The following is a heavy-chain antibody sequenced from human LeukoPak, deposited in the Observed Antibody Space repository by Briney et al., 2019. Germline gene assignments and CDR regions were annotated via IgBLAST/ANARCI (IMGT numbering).Heavy chain of an antibody. CDR1: GGSISSYY. CDR3: ARDPRGGTSRDNWFDP. CDR2: IYYSGST. V-gene: IGHV4-59*13. Sequence: PSETLSLTCTVSGGSISSYYWSWIRHPPGEGLEWLGYIYYSGSTNYNPPLKSRVTISVNTSKNQYSLKLNSVTAADTAVYYCARDPRGGTSRDNWFDPCGQGTLGSVSS. J-gene: IGHJ5*02. D-gene: IGHD1-1*01.